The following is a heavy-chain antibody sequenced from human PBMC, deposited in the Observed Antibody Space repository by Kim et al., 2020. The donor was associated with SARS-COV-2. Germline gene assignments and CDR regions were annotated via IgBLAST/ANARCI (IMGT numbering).Heavy chain of an antibody. Sequence: ASVKVSCKASGYTFTSYYVHWVRQAPGQGLEWMGIINPSNDATTYAQKFQGRVTLTRDTSTSTVYMELSSLISDDTALYYCSRNRIPMVRGAPDYWGQRTLVTVSS. CDR3: SRNRIPMVRGAPDY. CDR1: GYTFTSYY. V-gene: IGHV1-46*01. J-gene: IGHJ4*02. CDR2: INPSNDAT. D-gene: IGHD3-10*01.